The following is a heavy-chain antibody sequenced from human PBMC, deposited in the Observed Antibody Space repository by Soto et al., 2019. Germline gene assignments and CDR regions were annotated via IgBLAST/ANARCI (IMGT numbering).Heavy chain of an antibody. CDR1: GFTFSAFG. V-gene: IGHV3-21*05. D-gene: IGHD2-2*01. Sequence: PGGSLRLSCAASGFTFSAFGMHWVRQTPGKGLEWVSYISSSSSYTNYADSVKGRFTISRDNAKNSLYLQMNSLRAEDTAVYYCARDYYQLPNYWGQGTLVTVSS. CDR2: ISSSSSYT. J-gene: IGHJ4*02. CDR3: ARDYYQLPNY.